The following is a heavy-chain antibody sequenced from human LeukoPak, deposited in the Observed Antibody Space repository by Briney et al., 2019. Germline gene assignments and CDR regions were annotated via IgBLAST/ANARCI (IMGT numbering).Heavy chain of an antibody. J-gene: IGHJ4*02. Sequence: GGSLRLSCAASGFTFDDYGMSWVRQAPGKGLEWVSGINWNGGSTGYADSVKGRFTISRDNAKNSLYLQMNSLRAEDTALYYCARGYSSSWYDVGGADFDYWGQGTLVTVSS. D-gene: IGHD6-13*01. V-gene: IGHV3-20*04. CDR2: INWNGGST. CDR3: ARGYSSSWYDVGGADFDY. CDR1: GFTFDDYG.